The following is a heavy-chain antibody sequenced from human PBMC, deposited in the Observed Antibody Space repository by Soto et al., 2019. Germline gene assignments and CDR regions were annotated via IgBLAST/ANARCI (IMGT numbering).Heavy chain of an antibody. Sequence: SVKVSCKASGGTFSSYAISWVRQAPGQGLEWMGGIIPIFGTANYAQKFQGRVAITADESTSTAYMELSSLRSEDTAVYYCARKSYDILTGRRLWFDPWGQGTLVTVSS. D-gene: IGHD3-9*01. CDR2: IIPIFGTA. J-gene: IGHJ5*01. CDR1: GGTFSSYA. V-gene: IGHV1-69*13. CDR3: ARKSYDILTGRRLWFDP.